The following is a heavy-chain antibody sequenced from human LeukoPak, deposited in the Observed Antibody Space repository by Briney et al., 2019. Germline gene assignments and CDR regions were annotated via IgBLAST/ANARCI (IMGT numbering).Heavy chain of an antibody. J-gene: IGHJ4*02. CDR1: GFTFDDYA. CDR3: AKEPYSSGCYPFDY. V-gene: IGHV3-43*02. D-gene: IGHD6-19*01. Sequence: GGSLRLSCAASGFTFDDYAMHWVRQAPGKGLEWVSLISGDGGSTYYADSVKGRFTISRDNSKNSLYLQMNSLRTEDTALYYCAKEPYSSGCYPFDYWGQGTLVTVSS. CDR2: ISGDGGST.